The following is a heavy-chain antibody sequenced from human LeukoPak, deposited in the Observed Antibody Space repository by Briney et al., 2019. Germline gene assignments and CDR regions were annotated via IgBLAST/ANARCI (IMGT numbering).Heavy chain of an antibody. J-gene: IGHJ5*02. CDR3: ARGPLRSGYYRPNWFDP. CDR1: GGSISSSSYY. Sequence: SETLSLTCTVSGGSISSSSYYWSWIRQPPGKGLEWIGEINNSGSTNYNPSLKSRVTISVDTSKNQFSLKLSSVTAADTAVYYCARGPLRSGYYRPNWFDPWGQGTLVTVSS. V-gene: IGHV4-39*07. D-gene: IGHD3-3*01. CDR2: INNSGST.